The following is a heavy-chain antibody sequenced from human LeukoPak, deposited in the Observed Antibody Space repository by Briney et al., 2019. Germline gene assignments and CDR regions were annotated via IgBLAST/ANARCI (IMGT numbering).Heavy chain of an antibody. V-gene: IGHV4-61*01. J-gene: IGHJ2*01. CDR3: ARDNSTVNFYWYFDL. D-gene: IGHD2/OR15-2a*01. Sequence: SETLSLTCTVSGGSFSSGSYYWSWIRQPPGRGLEWIGYIYYSGSTNYSPSLKSRVTISVDTSNNQFSLKLSSVTAADTAVYYCARDNSTVNFYWYFDLWGRGTLVTVSS. CDR1: GGSFSSGSYY. CDR2: IYYSGST.